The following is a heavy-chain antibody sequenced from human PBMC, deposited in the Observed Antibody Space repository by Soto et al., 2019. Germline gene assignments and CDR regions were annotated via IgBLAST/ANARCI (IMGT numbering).Heavy chain of an antibody. J-gene: IGHJ5*02. V-gene: IGHV1-18*01. D-gene: IGHD4-17*01. CDR1: GYTFTSYG. CDR2: ISAYNGNT. CDR3: ARGLHDYESTP. Sequence: ASVKVSCKASGYTFTSYGISWVRQAPGQGLEWMGWISAYNGNTNYAQKLQGRVTITTDTSTSTAYMELSSLRSEDTAVYYCARGLHDYESTPWGQGTLVTVS.